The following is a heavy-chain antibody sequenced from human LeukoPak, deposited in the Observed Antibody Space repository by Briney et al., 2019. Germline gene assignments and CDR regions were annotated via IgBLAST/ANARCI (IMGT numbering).Heavy chain of an antibody. CDR1: GGSFSDYY. CDR2: INHSGST. D-gene: IGHD6-13*01. CDR3: ARGRYPGIAAAGHYGMDV. J-gene: IGHJ6*04. Sequence: SETLSLTCAVYGGSFSDYYWSWIRQPPGKGLEWIGEINHSGSTNYHPSLKSRVTISVDTSKSQFSLKLSSVTAADTAVYYCARGRYPGIAAAGHYGMDVWGKGTTVTVSS. V-gene: IGHV4-34*01.